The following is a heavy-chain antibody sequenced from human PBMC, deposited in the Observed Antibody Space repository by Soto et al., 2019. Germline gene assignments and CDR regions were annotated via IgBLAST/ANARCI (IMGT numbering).Heavy chain of an antibody. CDR3: ARGRYSYGYSPGWFDP. CDR2: INPNSGGT. Sequence: GASVKVSCKASGYTFTGYYMHWVRQAPGQGLEWMGWINPNSGGTNYAQKFQGWVTMTRDTSISTAYMELSRLRSDDTAVYYCARGRYSYGYSPGWFDPWGQGTLLTVSS. J-gene: IGHJ5*02. D-gene: IGHD5-18*01. V-gene: IGHV1-2*04. CDR1: GYTFTGYY.